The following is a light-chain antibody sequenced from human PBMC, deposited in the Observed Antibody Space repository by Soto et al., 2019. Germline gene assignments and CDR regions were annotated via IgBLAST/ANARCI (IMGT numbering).Light chain of an antibody. CDR3: QQSSSTPPT. J-gene: IGKJ1*01. CDR1: QSISNY. Sequence: DIQMTQSPSSLSASVGDRVTITCRASQSISNYLNWYQQKPGKAPKLLIYAASSLQSGVPSRFSSSGSGTDFPLTISSLQPEDFATYYCQQSSSTPPTFVQGTKVEI. CDR2: AAS. V-gene: IGKV1-39*01.